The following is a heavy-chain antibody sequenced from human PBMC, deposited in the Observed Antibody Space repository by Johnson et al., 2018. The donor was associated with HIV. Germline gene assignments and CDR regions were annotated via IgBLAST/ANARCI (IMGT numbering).Heavy chain of an antibody. CDR1: DFTFSSYG. V-gene: IGHV3-30*02. Sequence: QVQLVESGGGVVQPGGSLRLSCAASDFTFSSYGMHWVRQAPGKGLEWVTFIQYDGSNKYYADSVKGRFTISRDNSKNTLYLQMNSLRAEDTAVYYCATFYYDNRDYYELASFLTDASDIWGQGTMVTVSS. D-gene: IGHD3-22*01. CDR2: IQYDGSNK. J-gene: IGHJ3*02. CDR3: ATFYYDNRDYYELASFLTDASDI.